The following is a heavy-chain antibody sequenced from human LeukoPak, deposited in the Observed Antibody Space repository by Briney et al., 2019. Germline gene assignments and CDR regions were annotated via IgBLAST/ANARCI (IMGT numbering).Heavy chain of an antibody. J-gene: IGHJ4*02. Sequence: VASVKVSCKASGYTFIGYYLHRVRQAPGQGLEWMGWINPHNGDTNYAQKFQGSVTMTRDTSITTAYMELSRLKSDDTAVYYCATVRDIVVGGGPYYFDYWGQGTLVTVSS. D-gene: IGHD2-15*01. CDR2: INPHNGDT. V-gene: IGHV1-2*02. CDR1: GYTFIGYY. CDR3: ATVRDIVVGGGPYYFDY.